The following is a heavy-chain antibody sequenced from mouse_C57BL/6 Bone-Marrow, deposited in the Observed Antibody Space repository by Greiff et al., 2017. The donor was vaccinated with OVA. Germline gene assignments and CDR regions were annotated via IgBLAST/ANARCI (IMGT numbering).Heavy chain of an antibody. CDR2: ISGGGGNT. CDR1: GFTFSSYT. V-gene: IGHV5-9*01. J-gene: IGHJ4*01. CDR3: ARGAGGSSLYYYAMDY. Sequence: EVQLQESGGGLVKPGGSLKLSCAASGFTFSSYTMSWVRQTPEKRLEWVATISGGGGNTYYPDSVKGRFTISRDNAKNTLYLQMSSLRSEDTALYYCARGAGGSSLYYYAMDYWGQGTSVTVSS. D-gene: IGHD1-1*01.